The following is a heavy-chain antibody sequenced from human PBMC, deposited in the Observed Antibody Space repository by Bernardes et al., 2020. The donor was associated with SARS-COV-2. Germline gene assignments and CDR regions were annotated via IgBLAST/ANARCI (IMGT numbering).Heavy chain of an antibody. CDR3: ARRFSNIFNAFDI. CDR2: INSHSGST. V-gene: IGHV1-2*02. Sequence: ASVKVPCRASGYTFTDFYMHWVLQAPGQGLEWMGWINSHSGSTNYAQKFQGRVTMTRDTSISTAYMELSRLGSEDTAVYYCARRFSNIFNAFDIWGQGTLVNVSS. D-gene: IGHD3-3*02. J-gene: IGHJ4*02. CDR1: GYTFTDFY.